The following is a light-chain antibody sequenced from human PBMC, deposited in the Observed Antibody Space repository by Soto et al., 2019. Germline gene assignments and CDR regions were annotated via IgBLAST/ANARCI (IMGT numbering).Light chain of an antibody. V-gene: IGLV1-44*01. Sequence: QSVLTQPPSLSGTPGQRVTISCSGSSSQIRSNTVSWYQQLPGKAPKLLIYDNDRRPSGVPDRFSGSKSGTSGSLAISDLHSEDEAEYFCAAWHDSRNAWVFGGGTQLTVL. CDR1: SSQIRSNT. CDR2: DND. J-gene: IGLJ3*02. CDR3: AAWHDSRNAWV.